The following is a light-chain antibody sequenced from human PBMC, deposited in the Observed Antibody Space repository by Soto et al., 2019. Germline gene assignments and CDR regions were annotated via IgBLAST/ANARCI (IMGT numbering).Light chain of an antibody. CDR1: SSNIGNNS. Sequence: QSVLTQSPSASAPPGQRVTISCSGSSSNIGNNSVYWYQQLPGTAPKLLIYRNGQRPSGVPDRFSGLKYGTSASLAIAGLRFEDEADYYCASWDASLSGPVFGGGTKLTVL. J-gene: IGLJ3*02. V-gene: IGLV1-47*01. CDR3: ASWDASLSGPV. CDR2: RNG.